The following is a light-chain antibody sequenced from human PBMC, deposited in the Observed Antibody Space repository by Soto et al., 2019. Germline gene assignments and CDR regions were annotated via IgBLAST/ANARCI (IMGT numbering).Light chain of an antibody. J-gene: IGKJ4*01. CDR1: QSVNTN. Sequence: EIVMTQTPATLSVSPGEGATLSSRASQSVNTNLAWYQQKPGQAPRLLIYGASTRATGIPARFSGSGSGTEFTLTISSLQSEDFALYYCQQYNNWPPLTFGGGTKVEI. CDR3: QQYNNWPPLT. CDR2: GAS. V-gene: IGKV3-15*01.